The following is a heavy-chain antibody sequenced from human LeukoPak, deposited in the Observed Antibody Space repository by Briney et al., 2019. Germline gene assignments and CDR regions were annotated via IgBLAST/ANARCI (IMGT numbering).Heavy chain of an antibody. V-gene: IGHV4-59*13. CDR1: RGSISSYY. J-gene: IGHJ5*02. CDR2: IYHGGST. D-gene: IGHD3-22*01. CDR3: ARGRYYYDSGGYPYNWFDP. Sequence: PSETLSLTCIVSRGSISSYYWSWIRQPPGKGLEWIGYIYHGGSTNYNPSLKSRVTISGDTSKNQFSLNLSSVTAADTAMYYCARGRYYYDSGGYPYNWFDPWGQGTLVTVSS.